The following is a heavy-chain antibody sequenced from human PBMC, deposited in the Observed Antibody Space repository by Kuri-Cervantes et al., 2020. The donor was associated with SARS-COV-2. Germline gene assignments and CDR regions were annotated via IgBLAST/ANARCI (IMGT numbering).Heavy chain of an antibody. Sequence: GESLKISCAASGFSFSTNVMAWVRQAPGKGLEWVSTMSGSGASTHYADSVKGRFTTSRDNSKNMLYLQMYSLRAEDTAVYYCAKTSGYNYYFAYWGQGGLVTVSS. CDR1: GFSFSTNV. D-gene: IGHD5-24*01. CDR2: MSGSGAST. CDR3: AKTSGYNYYFAY. J-gene: IGHJ4*02. V-gene: IGHV3-23*01.